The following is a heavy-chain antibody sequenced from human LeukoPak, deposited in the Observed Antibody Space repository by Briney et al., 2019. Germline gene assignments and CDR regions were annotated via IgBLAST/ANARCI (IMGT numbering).Heavy chain of an antibody. J-gene: IGHJ5*02. CDR2: IYSGGST. D-gene: IGHD6-13*01. Sequence: GGSLRLSCAASGFTFSSYTMTWVRQAPGKGLEWVSVIYSGGSTYYADSVKGRFTIPRDNSKNTLYLQMNSLRAEDTAVYYCARDLAASGIGPWGQGTLVTVSS. CDR3: ARDLAASGIGP. V-gene: IGHV3-66*01. CDR1: GFTFSSYT.